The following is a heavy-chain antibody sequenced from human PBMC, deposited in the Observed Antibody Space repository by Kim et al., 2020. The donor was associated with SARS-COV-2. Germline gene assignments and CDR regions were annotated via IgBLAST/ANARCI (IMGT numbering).Heavy chain of an antibody. V-gene: IGHV3-23*01. CDR3: AKGGTVAPEERDAFDI. Sequence: GGSLRLSCAASGFTFSSYAMSWVRQAPGKGLEWVSAISGSGGSTYYADSVKGRFTISRDNSKNTLYLQMNSLRAEDTAVYYCAKGGTVAPEERDAFDIWGQGTMVTVSS. CDR2: ISGSGGST. CDR1: GFTFSSYA. D-gene: IGHD4-17*01. J-gene: IGHJ3*02.